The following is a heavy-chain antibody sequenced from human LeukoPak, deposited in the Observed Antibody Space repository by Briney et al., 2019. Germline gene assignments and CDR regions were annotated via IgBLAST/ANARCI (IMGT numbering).Heavy chain of an antibody. Sequence: GGSLRLSCAASGYTFTDYYLHWVRQAPGQGLEWMGWINPYSGGTNYAQNFQGRVTMTRDTSISTGYMELSRLGSDDTALYYCARIRGGNNYHFDYWGQGTLVTVSS. CDR2: INPYSGGT. CDR3: ARIRGGNNYHFDY. J-gene: IGHJ4*02. D-gene: IGHD1-26*01. V-gene: IGHV1-2*02. CDR1: GYTFTDYY.